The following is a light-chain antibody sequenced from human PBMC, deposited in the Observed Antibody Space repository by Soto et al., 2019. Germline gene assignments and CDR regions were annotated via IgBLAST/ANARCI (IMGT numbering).Light chain of an antibody. V-gene: IGKV3-20*01. J-gene: IGKJ5*01. CDR1: QSISSSY. Sequence: EIVLTQSPGTLSLSPGERATLSCRASQSISSSYLAWYQQKPGQAPRLLIFGASIMATGIPDRFSGSGSGTDFSLTISRLEPEDFAVYYCQQYGSSPITFGQGARLDIK. CDR2: GAS. CDR3: QQYGSSPIT.